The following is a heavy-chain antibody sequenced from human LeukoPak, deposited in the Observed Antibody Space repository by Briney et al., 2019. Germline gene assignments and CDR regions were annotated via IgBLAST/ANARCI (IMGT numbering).Heavy chain of an antibody. D-gene: IGHD3-10*01. CDR3: ARVDVELLWFGELNYFDY. Sequence: SETLSLTCAVYGGSFSGYYWSWIRQPPGKGPEWIGEINHSGSTNYNPSLKSRVTISVDTSKNQFSLKLSSVTAADTAVYYCARVDVELLWFGELNYFDYWGQGTLVTVSS. CDR1: GGSFSGYY. CDR2: INHSGST. V-gene: IGHV4-34*01. J-gene: IGHJ4*02.